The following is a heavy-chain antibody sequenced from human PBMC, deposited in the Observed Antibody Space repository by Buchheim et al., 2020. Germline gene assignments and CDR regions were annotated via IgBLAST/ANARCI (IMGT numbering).Heavy chain of an antibody. V-gene: IGHV3-15*01. D-gene: IGHD4/OR15-4a*01. Sequence: EVQLVESGGGLVKPGGSLRLSCAASGLTFSYAWMSWVRQAPGKGLEWVGRIKSKTDGGTTDYAAPVKGRFTISRDDSKKTLYLQMNSLKTEDTAVYYCAKEALTYYYYYYMDVWGKGTT. CDR1: GLTFSYAW. J-gene: IGHJ6*03. CDR3: AKEALTYYYYYYMDV. CDR2: IKSKTDGGTT.